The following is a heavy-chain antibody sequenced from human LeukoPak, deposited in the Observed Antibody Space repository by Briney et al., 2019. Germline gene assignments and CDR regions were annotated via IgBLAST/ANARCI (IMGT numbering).Heavy chain of an antibody. CDR1: GYTFTSYY. CDR3: ARDRGSSWNYYYGMDV. Sequence: SVKVSCKASGYTFTSYYMHWVRQAPGQGLEWMGIINPSGGSTSYVQKFQGRVTMTRDTSTSTVYMELSSLRSEDTAVYYCARDRGSSWNYYYGMDVWGQGTTVTVSS. D-gene: IGHD6-13*01. J-gene: IGHJ6*02. CDR2: INPSGGST. V-gene: IGHV1-46*01.